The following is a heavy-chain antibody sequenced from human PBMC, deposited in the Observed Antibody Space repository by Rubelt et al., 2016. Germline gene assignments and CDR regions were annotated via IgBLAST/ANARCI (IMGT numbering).Heavy chain of an antibody. D-gene: IGHD4-11*01. CDR1: GFTFSSYA. V-gene: IGHV3-30*04. Sequence: QVQLVESGGGVVQPGRSLRLSCAASGFTFSSYAMHWVRQAPGKGLEWVAVISYDGSNKYYADSVKGRFTISRDNSKNTLYLQMNSLRAEDTAVYYWARAGVTTADAFDIWGQGTMVTVSS. CDR3: ARAGVTTADAFDI. CDR2: ISYDGSNK. J-gene: IGHJ3*02.